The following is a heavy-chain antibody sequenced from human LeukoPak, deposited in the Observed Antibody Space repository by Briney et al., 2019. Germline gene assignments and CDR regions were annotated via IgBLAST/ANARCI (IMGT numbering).Heavy chain of an antibody. Sequence: GASVKVSCKASGFIFTSSAMQWVRQARGQRLEWIGWIVVGSGNTNYAQKFQERVTITRDMSTSTAYMELSSLRSEDTAVYYCAREVPENWFDPWGQGTLVTVSS. CDR2: IVVGSGNT. D-gene: IGHD4/OR15-4a*01. CDR1: GFIFTSSA. J-gene: IGHJ5*02. V-gene: IGHV1-58*02. CDR3: AREVPENWFDP.